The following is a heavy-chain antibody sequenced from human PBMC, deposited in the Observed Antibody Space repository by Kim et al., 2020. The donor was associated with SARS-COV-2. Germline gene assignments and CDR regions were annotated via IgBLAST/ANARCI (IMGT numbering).Heavy chain of an antibody. D-gene: IGHD2-15*01. J-gene: IGHJ1*01. Sequence: YYTDSVKGRFIISRDNSNNTLHLQLNNLRVEDTAVYYCARHFGSGGSEFHHWGQGTLVTVSS. V-gene: IGHV3-53*01. CDR3: ARHFGSGGSEFHH.